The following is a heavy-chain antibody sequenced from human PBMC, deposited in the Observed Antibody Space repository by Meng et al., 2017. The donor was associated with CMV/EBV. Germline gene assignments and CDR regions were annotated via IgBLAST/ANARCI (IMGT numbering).Heavy chain of an antibody. CDR1: GGSFSAYY. J-gene: IGHJ4*02. Sequence: SETLSLTCAVYGGSFSAYYWSWIHQPPGKGLEWIGSIYYSGSTYYNPSLKSRVTISVDTSKNQFSLKLSSVTAADTAVYNCARGDYSNSHDYWGQGTLVTVSS. CDR3: ARGDYSNSHDY. V-gene: IGHV4-34*01. CDR2: IYYSGST. D-gene: IGHD4-11*01.